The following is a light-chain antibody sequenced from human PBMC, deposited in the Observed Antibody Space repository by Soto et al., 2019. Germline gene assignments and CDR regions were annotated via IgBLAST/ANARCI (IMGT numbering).Light chain of an antibody. Sequence: VMTQSGSTLAVYQGSRLTFGSRASQRIYSNLAWYQHTPGQAPRAIISGASTGATGLPSRFSGSGSGTDFNLTINSLQSADVAVYYCQQYHHWPVTFGGGTKVDI. CDR2: GAS. V-gene: IGKV3-15*01. CDR3: QQYHHWPVT. CDR1: QRIYSN. J-gene: IGKJ4*01.